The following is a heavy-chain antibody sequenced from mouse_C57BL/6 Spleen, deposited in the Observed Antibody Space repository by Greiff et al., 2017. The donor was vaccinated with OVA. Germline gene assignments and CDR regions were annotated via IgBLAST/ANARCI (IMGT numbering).Heavy chain of an antibody. J-gene: IGHJ2*01. CDR3: ARDGYYGKLDY. V-gene: IGHV1-82*01. D-gene: IGHD2-3*01. Sequence: VQLQQSGPELVKPGASVKISCKASGYAFSSSWMNWVKQRPGKGLEWIGRIYPGDGATNYTGKFKGKATLTADKSSSTAYRQLSSLRSKDSAVDVCARDGYYGKLDYWGQGTTLTVSS. CDR1: GYAFSSSW. CDR2: IYPGDGAT.